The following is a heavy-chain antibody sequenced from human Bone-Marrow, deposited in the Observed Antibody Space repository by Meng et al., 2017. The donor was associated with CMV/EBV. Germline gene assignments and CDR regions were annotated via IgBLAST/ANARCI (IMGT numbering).Heavy chain of an antibody. CDR3: ARGHCSSTSCYRYYYGMDV. J-gene: IGHJ6*02. Sequence: GGSLRLSCAASGFTFDDYGMSWVRQAPGKGLEWVSGINWNGGSTGYADSVKGRFTISRDNAKNSLYLQMNSLRAEDTAVYYCARGHCSSTSCYRYYYGMDVWGQGTTATVSS. CDR2: INWNGGST. CDR1: GFTFDDYG. V-gene: IGHV3-20*04. D-gene: IGHD2-2*01.